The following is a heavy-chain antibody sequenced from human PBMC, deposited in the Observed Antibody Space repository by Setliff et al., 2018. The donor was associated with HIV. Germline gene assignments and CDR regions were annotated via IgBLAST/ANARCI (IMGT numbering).Heavy chain of an antibody. CDR1: GDSISSSAYY. CDR3: ATCADRESNRFDP. J-gene: IGHJ5*02. CDR2: MHNSGST. Sequence: SETLSLTCTVSGDSISSSAYYWGWIRQPPGKGLEWIGSMHNSGSTYYNPSVKSRGTIAVDTSKNKFSLKLSSLTAADTAVYYWATCADRESNRFDPWGQGILVTVSS. V-gene: IGHV4-39*07. D-gene: IGHD3-10*01.